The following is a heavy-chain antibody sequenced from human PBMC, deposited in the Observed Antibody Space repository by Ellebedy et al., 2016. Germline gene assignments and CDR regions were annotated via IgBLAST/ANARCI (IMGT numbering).Heavy chain of an antibody. V-gene: IGHV1-18*01. D-gene: IGHD6-19*01. CDR3: ARAYSSGWYTPSIYMDV. CDR1: GYTFTSYG. CDR2: ISAYNGNT. J-gene: IGHJ6*03. Sequence: ASVKVSCKASGYTFTSYGISWVRQAPGQGLEWMGWISAYNGNTNYAQKLQGRVTMTTDTSTSTAYMELRSLRSDDTAVYYCARAYSSGWYTPSIYMDVWGKGTTVTVSS.